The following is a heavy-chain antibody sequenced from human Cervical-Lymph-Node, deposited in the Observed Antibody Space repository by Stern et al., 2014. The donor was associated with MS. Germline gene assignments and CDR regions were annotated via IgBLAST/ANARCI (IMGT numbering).Heavy chain of an antibody. CDR2: LNWNGGSA. Sequence: EVHLVESGGGVVRPGRSLRLSCAASGFTFEDYGMSWVRQGPGKGLEWVAALNWNGGSAVDAVSVQGRFTISRDNAKNSLYLQMNSLIAEDTALYHCARAFCTGGVCYSFPFYGMDVWGQGTTVTVSS. J-gene: IGHJ6*02. CDR1: GFTFEDYG. D-gene: IGHD2-8*02. CDR3: ARAFCTGGVCYSFPFYGMDV. V-gene: IGHV3-20*01.